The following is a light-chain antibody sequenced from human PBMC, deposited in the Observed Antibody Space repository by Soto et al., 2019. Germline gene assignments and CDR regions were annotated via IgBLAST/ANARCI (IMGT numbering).Light chain of an antibody. CDR1: QSVRTK. V-gene: IGKV3-15*01. CDR3: QQYNSWPPIS. CDR2: GAS. Sequence: IVITHSPDTLYVPTGEGATLSCRASQSVRTKLAWYQQKAGQAPRLLIYGASTRATGIPDRFSGSGSGTEFTLTISVLQSEDFAVYYCQQYNSWPPISFGQGGRLEIK. J-gene: IGKJ5*01.